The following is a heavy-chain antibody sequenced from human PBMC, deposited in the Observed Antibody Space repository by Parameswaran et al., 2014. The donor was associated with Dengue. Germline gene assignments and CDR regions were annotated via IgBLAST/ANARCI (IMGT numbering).Heavy chain of an antibody. D-gene: IGHD6-6*01. J-gene: IGHJ4*02. Sequence: TLSLTCTVSAGSISSGDYYWSWIRQHPGKGLEWIGYIYYSGSTYYNPSLKSRVTISVDTSKNQFSLKLSSVTAADTAIYYCARAHLSYSSSYFDYWGQGTLVTVSS. CDR2: IYYSGST. CDR3: ARAHLSYSSSYFDY. CDR1: AGSISSGDYY. V-gene: IGHV4-31*03.